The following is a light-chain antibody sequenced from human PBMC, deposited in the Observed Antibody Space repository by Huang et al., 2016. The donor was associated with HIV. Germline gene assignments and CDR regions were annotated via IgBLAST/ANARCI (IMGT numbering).Light chain of an antibody. Sequence: DIVMTQSPDSLAVSLGERATINCKSSQGVLSRPTNKTYLAWYQQRPGQSPTLLIYWASTRRSGVPDRFSASGSGTHFTLTISSLQAEDVAFYYCQQYYISPPTFGQGTKLEI. CDR1: QGVLSRPTNKTY. CDR3: QQYYISPPT. V-gene: IGKV4-1*01. J-gene: IGKJ2*01. CDR2: WAS.